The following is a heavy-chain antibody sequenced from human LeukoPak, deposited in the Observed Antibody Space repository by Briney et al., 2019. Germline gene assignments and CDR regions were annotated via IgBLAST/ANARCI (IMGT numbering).Heavy chain of an antibody. CDR1: GFTFSSYE. J-gene: IGHJ4*02. D-gene: IGHD4-17*01. CDR2: IRSSANTV. Sequence: PGGSLRLSCAASGFTFSSYELTWVRQTPGQGLEWVSFIRSSANTVYYADSVKGRFVISRDNAKNLLFLQMNSLRVEDTATYYCARDLSCYGDYFLDSWGQGTLVTVSS. V-gene: IGHV3-48*03. CDR3: ARDLSCYGDYFLDS.